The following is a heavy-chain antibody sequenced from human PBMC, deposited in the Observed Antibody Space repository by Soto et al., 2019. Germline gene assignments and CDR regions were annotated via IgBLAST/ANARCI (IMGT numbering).Heavy chain of an antibody. CDR2: VTPILAST. CDR1: GGTLYNYG. Sequence: GASVKVSCKASGGTLYNYGISWVRQAPGQGPEWMGGVTPILASTSYKQKFQDRLTITADESTNTVYMELTSLRSEDTAVYYCARGHMAALNVLYYYYAMDAWGQGTTVTVSS. D-gene: IGHD3-16*01. V-gene: IGHV1-69*13. J-gene: IGHJ6*02. CDR3: ARGHMAALNVLYYYYAMDA.